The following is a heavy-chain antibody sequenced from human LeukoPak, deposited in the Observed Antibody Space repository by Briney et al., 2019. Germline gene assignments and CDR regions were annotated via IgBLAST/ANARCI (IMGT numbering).Heavy chain of an antibody. CDR3: ARERYDFWSGYYQPKNYYGMDV. V-gene: IGHV3-21*01. Sequence: GGSLRLSCAASGFTFSSYSMNWVRQAPGKGLEWVSSISSSSSYIYYADSVKGRFTISRDNAKNSLYLQMNSLRAEDTAVYYCARERYDFWSGYYQPKNYYGMDVWGQGTTVTVSS. J-gene: IGHJ6*02. CDR2: ISSSSSYI. CDR1: GFTFSSYS. D-gene: IGHD3-3*01.